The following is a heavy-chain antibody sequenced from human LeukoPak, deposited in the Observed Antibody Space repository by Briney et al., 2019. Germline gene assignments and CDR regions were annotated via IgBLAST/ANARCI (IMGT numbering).Heavy chain of an antibody. V-gene: IGHV4-39*01. CDR2: IYYSGSI. D-gene: IGHD2-2*01. CDR3: ARPILDDQDIVVVPAAMANWFDP. Sequence: SETLSLTCTVSGGSISSSSYYWGWIRQPPGKGLEWIGRIYYSGSIYYNPSLKSRGTISVDTSKNQFSLKLSSVTAADTAVYYCARPILDDQDIVVVPAAMANWFDPWGQGTLVTVSS. CDR1: GGSISSSSYY. J-gene: IGHJ5*02.